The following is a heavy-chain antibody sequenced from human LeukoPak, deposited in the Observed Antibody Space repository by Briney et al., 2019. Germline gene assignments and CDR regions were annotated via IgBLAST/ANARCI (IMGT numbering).Heavy chain of an antibody. CDR1: GFTFSSYS. V-gene: IGHV3-21*01. CDR2: ISSSSSYI. Sequence: GGSLRLSCAASGFTFSSYSMNWVRQAPGKGLEWGSSISSSSSYIYYADSVKGRFTISRDNAKNLLYLQMNSLRAEDTAVYYCDRDYGPRGVDYWGQGTLVTVSS. J-gene: IGHJ4*02. D-gene: IGHD4/OR15-4a*01. CDR3: DRDYGPRGVDY.